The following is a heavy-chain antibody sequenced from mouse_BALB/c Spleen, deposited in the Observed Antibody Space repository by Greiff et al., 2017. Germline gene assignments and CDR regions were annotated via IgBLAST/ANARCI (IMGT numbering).Heavy chain of an antibody. D-gene: IGHD2-14*01. CDR2: IRNKANGYTT. Sequence: EVQGVESGGGLVQPGGSLRLSCATSGFTFTDYYMSWVRQPPGKALEWLGFIRNKANGYTTEYSASVKGQFTISRDNSQSILYLQMNTLRAEDSANYYGAKEIGDYRYGYAMDYWGQGTSVTVSS. CDR1: GFTFTDYY. J-gene: IGHJ4*01. CDR3: AKEIGDYRYGYAMDY. V-gene: IGHV7-3*02.